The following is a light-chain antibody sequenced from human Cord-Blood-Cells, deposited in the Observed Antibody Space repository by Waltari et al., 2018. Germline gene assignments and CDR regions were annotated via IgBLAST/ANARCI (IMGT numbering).Light chain of an antibody. J-gene: IGLJ2*01. CDR2: QAS. Sequence: SYELTQPPSVSVSPGQTASITCSGDKLGDKYACWYQQKPGQSPVLVIYQASKRPSGNPGRFSGSNSGNTATLTISGTQAMDEADYYCQAWDSSTGVVFGGGTKLTVL. V-gene: IGLV3-1*01. CDR3: QAWDSSTGVV. CDR1: KLGDKY.